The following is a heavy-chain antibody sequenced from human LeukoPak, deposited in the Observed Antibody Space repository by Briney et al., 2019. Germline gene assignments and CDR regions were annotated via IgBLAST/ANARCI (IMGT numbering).Heavy chain of an antibody. CDR1: GFIFSNYN. D-gene: IGHD5-24*01. CDR2: ITTSSGST. Sequence: PGGSLRLSCAASGFIFSNYNMNWVRQAPGKGLEWVSYITTSSGSTHYAASVKGRFTISRDNSKNTLYLQMNSLRAEDTAVYYSARELRDGYNRTYEHWGQGTLVTVSS. CDR3: ARELRDGYNRTYEH. V-gene: IGHV3-48*01. J-gene: IGHJ4*02.